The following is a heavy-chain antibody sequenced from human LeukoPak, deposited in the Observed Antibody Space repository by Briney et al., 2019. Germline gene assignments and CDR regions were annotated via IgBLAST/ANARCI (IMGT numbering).Heavy chain of an antibody. Sequence: QTLSLTCTVSGGSISSGDYYWSWIRQPPGKGLEWVGYIYYSGSTYYNPSLKSRVTISVDTSKNQFSLKLSSVTAADTAVYYCAREDFWSGYDAFDIWGQGTMVTVSS. D-gene: IGHD3-3*01. CDR2: IYYSGST. V-gene: IGHV4-30-4*08. CDR3: AREDFWSGYDAFDI. CDR1: GGSISSGDYY. J-gene: IGHJ3*02.